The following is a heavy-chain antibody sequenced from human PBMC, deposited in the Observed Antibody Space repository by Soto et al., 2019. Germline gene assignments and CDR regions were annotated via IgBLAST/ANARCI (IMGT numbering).Heavy chain of an antibody. CDR3: ARGGGYSYGYSDY. CDR2: IYYSGIT. D-gene: IGHD5-18*01. V-gene: IGHV4-59*01. J-gene: IGHJ4*02. Sequence: SETLSLTCTVSGGSTTNYYWSWIRQPPGKGLEWIGSIYYSGITHYNPSLKSRVTISVDTSKNQFSLRLSSVTAADTAVYYCARGGGYSYGYSDYWGQGTLVTVSS. CDR1: GGSTTNYY.